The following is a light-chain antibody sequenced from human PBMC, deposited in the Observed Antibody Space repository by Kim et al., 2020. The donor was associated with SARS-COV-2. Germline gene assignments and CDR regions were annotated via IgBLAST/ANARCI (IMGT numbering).Light chain of an antibody. J-gene: IGKJ1*01. CDR1: QSINTW. CDR3: QQYASYPWT. Sequence: IQMSLSPSPLSASVGDRVTITCRASQSINTWLAWYQQKPGKAPKFLIYDASTLESGVPSRFSGSGSGTEFALTISSLQADDSATYYCQQYASYPWTFGQGTKVDIK. CDR2: DAS. V-gene: IGKV1-5*01.